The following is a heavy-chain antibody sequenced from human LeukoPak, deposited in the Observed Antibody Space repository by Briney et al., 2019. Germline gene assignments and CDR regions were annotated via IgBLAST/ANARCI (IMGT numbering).Heavy chain of an antibody. D-gene: IGHD2-2*01. CDR2: IYYSGST. CDR3: ARRGTLGYLGYCSSTSCYDAFDI. V-gene: IGHV4-39*01. J-gene: IGHJ3*02. Sequence: SENLSLTCTVSGGSTSSSSYYWGWIRQPPGKGLEWIGSIYYSGSTYYNPSLKSRVTISVDTSKNQFSLKLSSVTAADTAVYYCARRGTLGYLGYCSSTSCYDAFDIWGQGTMVTVPS. CDR1: GGSTSSSSYY.